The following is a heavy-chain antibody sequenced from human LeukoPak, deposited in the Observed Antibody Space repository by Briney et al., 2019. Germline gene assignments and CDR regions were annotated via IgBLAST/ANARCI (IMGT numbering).Heavy chain of an antibody. D-gene: IGHD5-18*01. CDR1: GGSFSGCY. V-gene: IGHV4-34*01. CDR2: INHSGST. Sequence: SDTLSLTCAVYGGSFSGCYWSWIRQPPGKGLEWIGEINHSGSTNYNPSLKSRVTISVDTSKNQFSLKLSSVTAADTAVYYCARRGYYTSFDYWGQGTLVTVSS. CDR3: ARRGYYTSFDY. J-gene: IGHJ4*02.